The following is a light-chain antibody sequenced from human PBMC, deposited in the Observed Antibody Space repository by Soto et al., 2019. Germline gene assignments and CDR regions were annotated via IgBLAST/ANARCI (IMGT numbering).Light chain of an antibody. V-gene: IGKV1-39*01. Sequence: DIQMTQSPSSLSASLGDRVAITCRASQSISSYLNWYQQKPGKAPKVLIYAASNLQSGVPSRFSGSGSGTDFALTISSLQPDDFATYYCQQYNSYWTCGQGTKVDIK. CDR3: QQYNSYWT. CDR2: AAS. CDR1: QSISSY. J-gene: IGKJ1*01.